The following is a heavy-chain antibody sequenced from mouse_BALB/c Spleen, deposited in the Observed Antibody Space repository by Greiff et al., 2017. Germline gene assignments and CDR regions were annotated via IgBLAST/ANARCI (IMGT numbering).Heavy chain of an antibody. CDR2: ISSGSSTI. V-gene: IGHV5-17*02. Sequence: EVQLVESGGGLVQPGGSRKLSCAASGFTFSSFGMHWVRQAPEKGLEWVAYISSGSSTIYYADTVKGRFTISRDNPKNTLFLQMTSLRSEDTAMYYCAREGGNSLAYWGQGTLVTVSA. D-gene: IGHD2-1*01. J-gene: IGHJ3*01. CDR3: AREGGNSLAY. CDR1: GFTFSSFG.